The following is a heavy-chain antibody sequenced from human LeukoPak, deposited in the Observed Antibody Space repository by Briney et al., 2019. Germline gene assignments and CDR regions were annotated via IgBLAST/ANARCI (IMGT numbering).Heavy chain of an antibody. Sequence: PGGSLRLSCAASGFTFSSYGMHWVRQAPGKGLEWVAFIRYDGSNKYYADSVKGRFTISRDNSKNTLYLQMNSLRAEDTAVYYCAKDRVVLRYFDWSTYYFDYWGQGTLVTVSS. CDR3: AKDRVVLRYFDWSTYYFDY. CDR2: IRYDGSNK. D-gene: IGHD3-9*01. V-gene: IGHV3-30*02. J-gene: IGHJ4*02. CDR1: GFTFSSYG.